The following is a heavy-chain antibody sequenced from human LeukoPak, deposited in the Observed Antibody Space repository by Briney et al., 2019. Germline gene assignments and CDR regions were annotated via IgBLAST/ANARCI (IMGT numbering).Heavy chain of an antibody. D-gene: IGHD1-26*01. CDR1: GGSISSSSYY. Sequence: SETLSLTCTVSGGSISSSSYYWGWLRQPPGKGLEWIGSIYYSGSTYYNPSLKSRVNISVDTSKNQFSLKLSSVTAADTAVYYCARDLGVPNWFDPWGQGTLVTVSS. J-gene: IGHJ5*02. CDR2: IYYSGST. CDR3: ARDLGVPNWFDP. V-gene: IGHV4-39*07.